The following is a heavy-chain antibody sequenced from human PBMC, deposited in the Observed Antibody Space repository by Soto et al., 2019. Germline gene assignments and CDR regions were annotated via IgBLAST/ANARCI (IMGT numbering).Heavy chain of an antibody. CDR1: GFTFSSYG. CDR2: IWYDGSNK. D-gene: IGHD5-18*01. J-gene: IGHJ3*02. CDR3: ARDRVQLWLQADDCDI. Sequence: QVQLVESGGGVVQPGRSLRLSCAASGFTFSSYGMHWVRQAPGKGLEWVAVIWYDGSNKYYADSVKGRFTISRDNSKNTQYLQMNSRRAEDTAVYYCARDRVQLWLQADDCDIWGQGTMVTVSS. V-gene: IGHV3-33*01.